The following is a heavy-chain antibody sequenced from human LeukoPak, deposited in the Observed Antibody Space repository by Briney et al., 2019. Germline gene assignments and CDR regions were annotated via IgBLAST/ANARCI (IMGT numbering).Heavy chain of an antibody. CDR3: AKDLYSGSYYLNY. Sequence: GGSLRLSCAASGYTFSSYGMSWVRQAPGKGLEWVSAISGSGGSTYYADSVKGRFTISRDNSKNTLYPQMNSLRAEDTAVYYCAKDLYSGSYYLNYWGQGILVTVSS. V-gene: IGHV3-23*01. CDR1: GYTFSSYG. CDR2: ISGSGGST. J-gene: IGHJ4*02. D-gene: IGHD1-26*01.